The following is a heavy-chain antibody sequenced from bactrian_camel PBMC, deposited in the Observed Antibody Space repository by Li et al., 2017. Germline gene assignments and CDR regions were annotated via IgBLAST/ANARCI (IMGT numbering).Heavy chain of an antibody. CDR3: AARVVAGKCADFGY. CDR2: IDGDVRS. V-gene: IGHV3S26*01. CDR1: GSTPRC. D-gene: IGHD6*01. Sequence: HVQLVESGGDSVQAGGSLRLSCVASGSTPRCMAWFRQAPGKEREGVGAIDGDVRSRYADFMKDQFTISRDNAKNTLYLQMNSLKAEDTAMYYCAARVVAGKCADFGYWGQGTQVTVS. J-gene: IGHJ6*01.